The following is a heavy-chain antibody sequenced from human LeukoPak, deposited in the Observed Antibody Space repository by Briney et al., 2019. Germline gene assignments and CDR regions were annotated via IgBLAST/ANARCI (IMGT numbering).Heavy chain of an antibody. V-gene: IGHV4-59*01. CDR1: GGSISSYY. CDR2: IYHSGST. Sequence: SETLSLTCTVSGGSISSYYWSWIRQPPGKGLEWFGYIYHSGSTNYNPSLKSRVTISVDTSKNQFSLKLNSVTAADTAVYYCARGGNWFDTWGQGTLVTVSS. CDR3: ARGGNWFDT. J-gene: IGHJ5*02.